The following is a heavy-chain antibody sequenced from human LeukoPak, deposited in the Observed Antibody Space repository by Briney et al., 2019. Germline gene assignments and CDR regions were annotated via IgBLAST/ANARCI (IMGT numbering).Heavy chain of an antibody. CDR3: ARADYGDPDGFDP. Sequence: PGGSLRLSCAASGFTFSSYWMSWVRQAPGKGLEWVANIKQDGSEKYYVDSVKGRFTISRDNAKNSLYLQVNSLRAEDTAVYYCARADYGDPDGFDPWGQGTLVTVSS. V-gene: IGHV3-7*01. D-gene: IGHD4-17*01. CDR1: GFTFSSYW. J-gene: IGHJ5*02. CDR2: IKQDGSEK.